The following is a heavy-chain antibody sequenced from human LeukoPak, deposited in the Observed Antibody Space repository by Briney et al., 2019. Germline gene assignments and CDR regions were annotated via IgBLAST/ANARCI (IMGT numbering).Heavy chain of an antibody. V-gene: IGHV3-20*04. CDR3: ARGTLKAAATDFDY. CDR2: INWNGGST. Sequence: GGSLRLSCAASGFTFDDYGMSWVRQAPGKGLEWGSGINWNGGSTGYADSVKGRFTISRDNAKNSLYLQMNSLRAEDTALYYCARGTLKAAATDFDYWGQGTLVTVSS. CDR1: GFTFDDYG. J-gene: IGHJ4*02. D-gene: IGHD6-13*01.